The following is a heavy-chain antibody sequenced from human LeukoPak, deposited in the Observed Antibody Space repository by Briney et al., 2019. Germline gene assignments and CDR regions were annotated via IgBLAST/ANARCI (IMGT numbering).Heavy chain of an antibody. CDR3: ARDRSSSSWYRFDP. J-gene: IGHJ5*02. CDR1: GGTFSSYA. Sequence: SVTVSCKASGGTFSSYAISWVRQAPGQGLEWMGGITPIFGTANYAQKFQGRVTITADESTSTAYMELSSLRSEDTAVYYCARDRSSSSWYRFDPWGQGTLVTVSS. V-gene: IGHV1-69*13. D-gene: IGHD6-13*01. CDR2: ITPIFGTA.